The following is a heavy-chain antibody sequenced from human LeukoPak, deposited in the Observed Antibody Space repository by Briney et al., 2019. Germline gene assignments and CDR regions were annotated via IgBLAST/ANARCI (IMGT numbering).Heavy chain of an antibody. Sequence: GGSLRLSCAASGFTFSSYWMHWVRQAPGKGLVWVSRINSDGGSTSYADSVKGRFTISRDNAKNTLYLQMNSLRAEDTAVYYCARVPRGSYYFDYWGQGTLVTVSS. V-gene: IGHV3-74*01. J-gene: IGHJ4*02. CDR3: ARVPRGSYYFDY. CDR2: INSDGGST. CDR1: GFTFSSYW. D-gene: IGHD1-26*01.